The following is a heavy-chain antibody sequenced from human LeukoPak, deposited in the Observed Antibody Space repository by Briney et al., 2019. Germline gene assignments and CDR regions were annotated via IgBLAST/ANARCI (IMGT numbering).Heavy chain of an antibody. J-gene: IGHJ4*02. CDR1: GFTFSSYW. CDR3: ASGYSYGFLFEY. D-gene: IGHD5-18*01. Sequence: PGGSLRLSCAASGFTFSSYWMHWVRQAPGKGLEWVSRINSDGSSTSYADSVKGRFTISRDNAKNTLYLQMNNLRAEDTAVYYCASGYSYGFLFEYWGQGTLVTVSS. V-gene: IGHV3-74*01. CDR2: INSDGSST.